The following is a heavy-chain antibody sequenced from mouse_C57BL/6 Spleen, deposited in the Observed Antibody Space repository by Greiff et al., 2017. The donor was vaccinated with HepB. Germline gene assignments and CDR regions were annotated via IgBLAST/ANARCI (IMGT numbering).Heavy chain of an antibody. D-gene: IGHD2-5*01. V-gene: IGHV5-12*01. Sequence: DVQLVESGGGLVQPGGSLKLSCAASGFTFSDYYMYWVRQTPEKRLEWVAYISNGGGSTYYPDTVKGRFTISRNNAKNTLYLQMNRLKSEDTAMYYCAREGAYYSNSRAMDYWGQGTSVTVSS. J-gene: IGHJ4*01. CDR1: GFTFSDYY. CDR3: AREGAYYSNSRAMDY. CDR2: ISNGGGST.